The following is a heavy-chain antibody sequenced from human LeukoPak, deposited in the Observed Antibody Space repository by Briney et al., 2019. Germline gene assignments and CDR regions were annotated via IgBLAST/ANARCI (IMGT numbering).Heavy chain of an antibody. D-gene: IGHD2-2*01. V-gene: IGHV1-18*04. CDR3: ARNIVVVPAANGNYYGMDV. J-gene: IGHJ6*02. CDR1: GYTFTGYY. CDR2: ISAYNGNT. Sequence: PGASVKVSCKASGYTFTGYYMHWVRQAPGQGLEWMGWISAYNGNTNYAQKLQGRVTMTTDTSTSTAYMELRSLRSDDTAVYYCARNIVVVPAANGNYYGMDVWGQGTTVTVSS.